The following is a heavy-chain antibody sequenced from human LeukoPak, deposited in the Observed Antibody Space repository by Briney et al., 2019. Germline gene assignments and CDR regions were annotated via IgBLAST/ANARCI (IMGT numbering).Heavy chain of an antibody. CDR1: GFTVSSNY. D-gene: IGHD6-13*01. Sequence: PGGSLRLSCAASGFTVSSNYMSWVRLAPGKGLEWVSVIYSGGSTYYADSVKGRFTISRDNSKNTLYLQMNSLRAEDTAVYYCARDSSSWDAFDIWGQGTMVTVSS. J-gene: IGHJ3*02. V-gene: IGHV3-66*01. CDR2: IYSGGST. CDR3: ARDSSSWDAFDI.